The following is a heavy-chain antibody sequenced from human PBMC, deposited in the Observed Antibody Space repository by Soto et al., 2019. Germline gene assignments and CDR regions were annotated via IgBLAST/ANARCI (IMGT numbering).Heavy chain of an antibody. Sequence: XXSLKISCKGSGYSFSSYWIGWVRQMPGXALEWMGIIYXGDSDXRYSTYFQGQXXIAADKSXXXAYLQWSRLKASEIAMYYCARHPPGDYDSMDVWGQGTTVTASS. V-gene: IGHV5-51*01. CDR1: GYSFSSYW. J-gene: IGHJ6*02. CDR3: ARHPPGDYDSMDV. D-gene: IGHD4-17*01. CDR2: IYXGDSDX.